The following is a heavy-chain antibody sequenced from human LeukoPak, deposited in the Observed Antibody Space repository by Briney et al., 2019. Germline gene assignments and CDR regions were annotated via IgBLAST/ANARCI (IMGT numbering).Heavy chain of an antibody. V-gene: IGHV3-30*02. J-gene: IGHJ3*02. CDR2: IRYDGSNK. CDR1: GFTFSSYG. Sequence: GGSLRLSCAASGFTFSSYGMHWVRQAPGKGLEWVAFIRYDGSNKYYADSVKGRFTISRDNSKNTLYLQMNSLRAEDTAVYYCARERVTIFGVVIIRNAFDIWGQGTMVTVSS. D-gene: IGHD3-3*01. CDR3: ARERVTIFGVVIIRNAFDI.